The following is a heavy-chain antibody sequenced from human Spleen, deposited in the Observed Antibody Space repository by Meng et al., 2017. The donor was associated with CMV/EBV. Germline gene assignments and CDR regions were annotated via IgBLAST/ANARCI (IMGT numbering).Heavy chain of an antibody. CDR1: TFIDDG. D-gene: IGHD2-2*01. J-gene: IGHJ5*02. V-gene: IGHV1-18*01. Sequence: TFIDDGSSWVRQAPGQGLEWMGWISAYNGDTNYARKLRGRVTMTTDTSTTTAYMELRSLRSDDTAVYYCARDLEYCGSTDCFEDCFDPWGQGTLVTVSS. CDR2: ISAYNGDT. CDR3: ARDLEYCGSTDCFEDCFDP.